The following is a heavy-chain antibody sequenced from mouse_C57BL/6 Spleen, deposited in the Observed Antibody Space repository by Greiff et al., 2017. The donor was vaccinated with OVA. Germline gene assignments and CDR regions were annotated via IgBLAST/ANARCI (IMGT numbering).Heavy chain of an antibody. CDR1: GFTFSDYY. V-gene: IGHV5-12*01. D-gene: IGHD1-1*01. J-gene: IGHJ4*01. CDR3: ASPYYYGSSYDAMDY. Sequence: EVMLVESGGGLVQPGGSLKLSCAASGFTFSDYYMYWVRQTPEKRLEWVAYISNGGGSTYYPDTVKGRFTVSRDNAKNTLYLQMSRLKSEDTAMYYCASPYYYGSSYDAMDYWGQGTSVTVSS. CDR2: ISNGGGST.